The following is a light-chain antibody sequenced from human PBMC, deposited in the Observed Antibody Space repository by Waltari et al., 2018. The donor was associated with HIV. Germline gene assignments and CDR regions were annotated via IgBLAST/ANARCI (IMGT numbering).Light chain of an antibody. V-gene: IGKV3-15*01. CDR3: QQYNNWPPFT. Sequence: EIVMTQSPATVSVSPGEGATHSCRASQSVSNNLAWYQQKPGQPPRLLIFGASTRATGVPARFSGSGSGTDFTLTITSLQSEDFAVYFCQQYNNWPPFTFGPGTKVDIK. CDR2: GAS. CDR1: QSVSNN. J-gene: IGKJ3*01.